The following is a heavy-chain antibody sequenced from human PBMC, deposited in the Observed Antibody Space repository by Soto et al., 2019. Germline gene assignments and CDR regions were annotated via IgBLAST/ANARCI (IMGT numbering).Heavy chain of an antibody. CDR2: ISGSGGST. CDR1: GFTFSSYA. Sequence: GSLRLSCAASGFTFSSYAMSWVRQAPGKGLEWVSAISGSGGSTYYADSVKGRFTISRDNSKNTLYLQMNSLRAEDTAVYYCAYIAVAGDSTLEGRVVVGASTMIDFPNPLQPLPWG. V-gene: IGHV3-23*01. CDR3: AYIAVAGDSTLEGRVVVGASTMIDFPNPLQPLP. D-gene: IGHD6-19*01. J-gene: IGHJ5*02.